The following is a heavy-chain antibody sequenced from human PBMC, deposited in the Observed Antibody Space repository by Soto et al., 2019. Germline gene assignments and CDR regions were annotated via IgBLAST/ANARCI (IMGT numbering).Heavy chain of an antibody. V-gene: IGHV3-21*06. Sequence: GSLRLSFTGSGFTFSSATMTWVRQGPGKGLEWVSSISSSSSYIYFADSLKGRFTISRDNAKNSLYLQMNSLRAEDTAVYYCARDIGEMSAVWGQGTQVTVSS. CDR1: GFTFSSAT. CDR3: ARDIGEMSAV. CDR2: ISSSSSYI. D-gene: IGHD3-10*01. J-gene: IGHJ4*02.